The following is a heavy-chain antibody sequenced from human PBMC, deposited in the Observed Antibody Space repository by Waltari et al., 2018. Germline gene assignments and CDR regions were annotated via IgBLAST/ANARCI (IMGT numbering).Heavy chain of an antibody. V-gene: IGHV3-23*01. D-gene: IGHD1-20*01. J-gene: IGHJ4*02. CDR3: ATPFYNWDDPLHS. Sequence: EVQLLESGGGLVQPGGSLRLSCASSGIIFNTFAINGVRLTPGTGLDWVSAIGVSDDTHYADSVKGRFTVSRDTSKNTVYLQMNDLRAEDTAIYYCATPFYNWDDPLHSWGQGTLVAVSS. CDR2: IGVSDDT. CDR1: GIIFNTFA.